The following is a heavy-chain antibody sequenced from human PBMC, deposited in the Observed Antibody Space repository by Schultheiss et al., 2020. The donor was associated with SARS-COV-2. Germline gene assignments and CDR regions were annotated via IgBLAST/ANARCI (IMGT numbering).Heavy chain of an antibody. V-gene: IGHV3-69-1*01. CDR3: AKDQEGSYFDY. CDR2: ISSGSTI. D-gene: IGHD3-10*01. Sequence: GGSLRLSCAASGFSFSDYYMNWVRQAPGKGLEWVSYISSGSTIYYADSVKGRFTISRDNAKNSLYLQMNSLRAEDTAVYYCAKDQEGSYFDYWGQGTLVTVSS. CDR1: GFSFSDYY. J-gene: IGHJ4*02.